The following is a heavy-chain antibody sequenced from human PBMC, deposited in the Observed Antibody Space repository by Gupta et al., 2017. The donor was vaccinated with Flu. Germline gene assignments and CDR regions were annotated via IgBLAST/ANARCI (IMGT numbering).Heavy chain of an antibody. CDR3: TTVGFDSSGYYYYHFDY. CDR1: GFTFSNAW. CDR2: IKSKTDGRTT. Sequence: EVQLVESGGGLVKPGGSLRLSCAASGFTFSNAWMSWVRQAPGKGLEWVGRIKSKTDGRTTDYAAPVKGRFTISRDDSKNTLYLQMNSLKTEDTAVYYCTTVGFDSSGYYYYHFDYWGQGTLVTVSS. D-gene: IGHD3-22*01. J-gene: IGHJ4*02. V-gene: IGHV3-15*01.